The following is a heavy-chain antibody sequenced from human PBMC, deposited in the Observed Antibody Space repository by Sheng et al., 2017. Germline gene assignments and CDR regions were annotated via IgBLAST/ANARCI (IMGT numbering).Heavy chain of an antibody. CDR3: ASENTKASRRYCSSTSCYPYYYYGMDV. J-gene: IGHJ6*02. CDR2: INHSGST. CDR1: GGSFSGYY. D-gene: IGHD2-2*01. V-gene: IGHV4-34*01. Sequence: QVQLQQWGAGLLKPSETLSLTCAVYGGSFSGYYWSWIRQPPGKGLEWIGEINHSGSTNYNPSLKSRVTISVDTSKNQFSLKLSSVTAADTAVYYCASENTKASRRYCSSTSCYPYYYYGMDVWGQGTTVTV.